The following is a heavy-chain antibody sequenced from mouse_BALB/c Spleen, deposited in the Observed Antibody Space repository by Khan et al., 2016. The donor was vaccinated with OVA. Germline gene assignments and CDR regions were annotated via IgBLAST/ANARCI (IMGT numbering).Heavy chain of an antibody. Sequence: QVQLKQSGPELVKPGALVKISCKASGYTFTSYNINWVQQRPGQGLEWIGWIYPGDDSTKYNEKFKGKATLTADTSSSTAYMQLSSLTSENSSVYCCVREGLRGVAMDYWGQGTSVTVSS. CDR3: VREGLRGVAMDY. CDR2: IYPGDDST. CDR1: GYTFTSYN. J-gene: IGHJ4*01. D-gene: IGHD2-4*01. V-gene: IGHV1S56*01.